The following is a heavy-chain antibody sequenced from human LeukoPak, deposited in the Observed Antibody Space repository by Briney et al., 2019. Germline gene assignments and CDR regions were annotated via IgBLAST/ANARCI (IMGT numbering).Heavy chain of an antibody. D-gene: IGHD1-1*01. V-gene: IGHV4-34*01. CDR1: GGSFSTYY. CDR3: ARGPTISETGYFDF. CDR2: INHRGDT. J-gene: IGHJ4*03. Sequence: PSETLSLTCAVYGGSFSTYYWSWIRQSPGKGLEWIAEINHRGDTNYNPSVKSRVTISVYTPKNQFSLKVRSLTAADTAVYYCARGPTISETGYFDFWGQATLVTVSS.